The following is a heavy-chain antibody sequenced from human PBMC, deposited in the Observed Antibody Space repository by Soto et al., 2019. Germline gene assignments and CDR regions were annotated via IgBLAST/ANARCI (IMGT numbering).Heavy chain of an antibody. J-gene: IGHJ6*02. Sequence: LSCAASGFTFSTYGMHWVRQAPGKGLEWVALISYDGSNKNYADSVKGRFTISRDNSKNTLYLQMNSLRVEDTAVYYCAKDEVRTPSLYAMDVWGQGTTVTVSS. V-gene: IGHV3-30*18. CDR2: ISYDGSNK. CDR1: GFTFSTYG. D-gene: IGHD3-10*01. CDR3: AKDEVRTPSLYAMDV.